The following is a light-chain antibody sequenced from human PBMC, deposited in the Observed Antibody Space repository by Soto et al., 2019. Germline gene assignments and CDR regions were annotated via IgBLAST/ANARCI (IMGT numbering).Light chain of an antibody. V-gene: IGKV3-15*01. CDR2: GAS. Sequence: EILLTQSPVTLSLPPRERATLSCRASQSVNFYLAWYQQKPGQAPRLLIHGASTRAPGFPARFSGSGSGTDFTLTISSLQSEDFAVYYCQQYDNWPWTFGQGTKVDIK. J-gene: IGKJ1*01. CDR1: QSVNFY. CDR3: QQYDNWPWT.